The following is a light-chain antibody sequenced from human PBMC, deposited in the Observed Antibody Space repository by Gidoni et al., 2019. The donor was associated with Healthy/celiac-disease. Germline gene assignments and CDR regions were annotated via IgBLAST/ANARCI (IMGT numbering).Light chain of an antibody. CDR2: DAS. CDR3: QQYNSDWT. J-gene: IGKJ1*01. V-gene: IGKV1-5*01. CDR1: QSISSW. Sequence: DIQMTQSPSTLPASVRDRVTITCRASQSISSWLAWYQQKPGKAPKLLIYDASSLESGVPSRFSGSGSETEFTLTISGLQPDDFATYYCQQYNSDWTFGQGTKVEIK.